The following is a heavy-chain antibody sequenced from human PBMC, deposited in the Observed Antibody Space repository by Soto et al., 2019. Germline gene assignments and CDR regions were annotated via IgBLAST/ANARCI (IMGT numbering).Heavy chain of an antibody. D-gene: IGHD3-22*01. J-gene: IGHJ4*02. Sequence: PGGSLRLSCAASGFTFSNYAMNWIRQAPGKGLEWLSSISANGRNAYYADSVKGRFTISRDRSKNTLYLQLDSLRVEDTAIYFCAKDHSSLGWLAFGDPFDFWGQGTMVTVSS. CDR1: GFTFSNYA. CDR2: ISANGRNA. V-gene: IGHV3-23*01. CDR3: AKDHSSLGWLAFGDPFDF.